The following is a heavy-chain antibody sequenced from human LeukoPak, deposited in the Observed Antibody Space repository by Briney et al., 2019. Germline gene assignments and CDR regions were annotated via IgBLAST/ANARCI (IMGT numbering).Heavy chain of an antibody. D-gene: IGHD6-19*01. CDR1: GYTFTGYY. Sequence: ASVKVSCKASGYTFTGYYMHWVRQAPGQGLEWMGWINPNSGGTNYAQKFQGRVTMTRDTSISTAYMELSRLRSDDTAVYYCARGWGSGWYRLYHFDYWGQGTLVTVSS. J-gene: IGHJ4*02. CDR3: ARGWGSGWYRLYHFDY. CDR2: INPNSGGT. V-gene: IGHV1-2*02.